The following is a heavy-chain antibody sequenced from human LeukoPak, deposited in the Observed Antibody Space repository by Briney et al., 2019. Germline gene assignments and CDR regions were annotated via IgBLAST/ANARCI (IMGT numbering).Heavy chain of an antibody. CDR3: ARVVAAAGNNWFDP. CDR1: GDSISSGGYS. Sequence: SETLSLTCVVSGDSISSGGYSWSWIRQTPGKGLEWIAYIHDSGSTYNNPSLKSRLSISIDTSKNQFSLKLNSVTAADTAVYYCARVVAAAGNNWFDPWGQGTLVTVSS. V-gene: IGHV4-30-4*07. CDR2: IHDSGST. J-gene: IGHJ5*02. D-gene: IGHD6-13*01.